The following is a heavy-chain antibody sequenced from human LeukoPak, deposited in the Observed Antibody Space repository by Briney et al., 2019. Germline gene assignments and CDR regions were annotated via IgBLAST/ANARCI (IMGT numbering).Heavy chain of an antibody. CDR2: VNLQGST. Sequence: PSETLSLTCGVSGGSISNTNWWTWVRQPPGKELEWIGEVNLQGSTNYNPSLKSRVAISVDKSENHISPKLTSVTAADTAVYYCAREGGPYRPLDYSGQGTLVTVAS. J-gene: IGHJ4*02. CDR1: GGSISNTNW. CDR3: AREGGPYRPLDY. V-gene: IGHV4-4*02.